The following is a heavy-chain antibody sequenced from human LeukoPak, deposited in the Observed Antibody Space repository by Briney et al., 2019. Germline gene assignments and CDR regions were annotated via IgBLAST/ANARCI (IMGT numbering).Heavy chain of an antibody. J-gene: IGHJ4*02. CDR1: GFTFSSDA. CDR3: AKDRSSGLFDY. D-gene: IGHD3-22*01. CDR2: ISGGGGST. V-gene: IGHV3-23*01. Sequence: PGGSLRLSCAASGFTFSSDAMTWVRQAPGEGLEWVSAISGGGGSTYYADSVKGRFTVSRDNSKNTLYLQMNSLRAEDTAVYYCAKDRSSGLFDYWGQGTLVTVSS.